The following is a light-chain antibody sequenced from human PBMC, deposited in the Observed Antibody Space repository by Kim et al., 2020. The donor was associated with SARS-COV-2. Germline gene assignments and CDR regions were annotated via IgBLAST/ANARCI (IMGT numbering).Light chain of an antibody. CDR2: WAS. Sequence: DIVMTQSPDSLAVSLGERATIDCKSSQSVLYKSDKNNYLAWYQQKPGQPPKLLIYWASTRESGVPDRFSGSGSGTDFTLTISGLQAEDVAVYYCQQYFDLPFTFGQGTRLDIK. CDR3: QQYFDLPFT. J-gene: IGKJ5*01. CDR1: QSVLYKSDKNNY. V-gene: IGKV4-1*01.